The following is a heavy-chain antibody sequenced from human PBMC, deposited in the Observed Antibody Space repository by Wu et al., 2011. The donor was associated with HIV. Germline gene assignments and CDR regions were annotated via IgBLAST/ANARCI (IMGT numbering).Heavy chain of an antibody. Sequence: QVQLVQSGAEVKKPGASVKVSCKASGYTFTSYGISWVRQAPGQGLEWMGWISAYNGNTNYAQKLQGRVTMTTDTSTSAAYMELRSLKSDDTAVYYCARDANSGYDPHAFDIWGQGTMVTVSS. V-gene: IGHV1-18*01. J-gene: IGHJ3*02. CDR3: ARDANSGYDPHAFDI. D-gene: IGHD5-12*01. CDR1: GYTFTSYG. CDR2: ISAYNGNT.